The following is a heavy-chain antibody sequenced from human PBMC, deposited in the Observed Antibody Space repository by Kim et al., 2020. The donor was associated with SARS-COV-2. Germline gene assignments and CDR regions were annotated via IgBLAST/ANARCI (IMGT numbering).Heavy chain of an antibody. J-gene: IGHJ4*02. V-gene: IGHV3-74*01. CDR3: ARDRSGWYYFDY. Sequence: SANSVKGRFTISRDNAKNTLYLQMNSLRAEDTAVYYCARDRSGWYYFDYWGQGTLVTVSS. D-gene: IGHD6-19*01.